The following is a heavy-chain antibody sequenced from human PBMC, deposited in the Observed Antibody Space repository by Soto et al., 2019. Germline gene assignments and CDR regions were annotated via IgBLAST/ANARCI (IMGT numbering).Heavy chain of an antibody. V-gene: IGHV1-69*05. CDR2: IIPIFGTA. J-gene: IGHJ4*02. CDR1: GGTFSSYA. Sequence: SVKVSCKASGGTFSSYAISWVRQAPGQGLEWMGGIIPIFGTANYAQKFQGRVTMTTDASTSTAYMELSSLTSEDTAVYYCARELGYSGYDPFDYWGQGTLVTVSS. D-gene: IGHD5-12*01. CDR3: ARELGYSGYDPFDY.